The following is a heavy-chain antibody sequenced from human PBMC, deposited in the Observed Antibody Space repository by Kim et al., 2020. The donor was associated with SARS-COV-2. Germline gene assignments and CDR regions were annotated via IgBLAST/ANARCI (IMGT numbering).Heavy chain of an antibody. D-gene: IGHD6-13*01. V-gene: IGHV3-15*01. CDR1: GFTFGNAW. CDR3: TTEPGAAAGTLSFDY. CDR2: IKSKTDGGTT. J-gene: IGHJ4*02. Sequence: GGSLRLSCAASGFTFGNAWMSWVRQAPGKGLEWVGRIKSKTDGGTTDYAAPVKGRFTISRDDSKNTLYLQMNSLKTEDTAVYYCTTEPGAAAGTLSFDYWGQGTLVTVSS.